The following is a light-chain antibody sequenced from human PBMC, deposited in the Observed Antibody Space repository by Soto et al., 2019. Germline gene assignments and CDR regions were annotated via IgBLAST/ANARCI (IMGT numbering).Light chain of an antibody. CDR2: NNN. CDR3: ATWDESLNGGV. CDR1: NSNIGSHT. J-gene: IGLJ7*01. V-gene: IGLV1-44*01. Sequence: QSVLTQPPSASGTPGQTVTISCSGSNSNIGSHTVNWYQQLPGTAPKLLIYNNNQRPSGVPDRFSGSKSGTSASLAISGLQSEEEADYYCATWDESLNGGVVGGGTQLTVL.